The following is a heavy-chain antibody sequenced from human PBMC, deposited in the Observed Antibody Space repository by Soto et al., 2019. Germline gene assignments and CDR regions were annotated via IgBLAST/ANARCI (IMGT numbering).Heavy chain of an antibody. CDR1: GGSISSYY. CDR2: IYYSGST. D-gene: IGHD6-19*01. Sequence: SETLSLTCTVSGGSISSYYWSWIRQPPGKGLEWIGYIYYSGSTNYKPSLKSRVTISVDTSENLFSLKLSSVTAADTAVYFCSRANSSGWYVRGGYYGMDVWGQGTTVTVSS. V-gene: IGHV4-59*01. CDR3: SRANSSGWYVRGGYYGMDV. J-gene: IGHJ6*02.